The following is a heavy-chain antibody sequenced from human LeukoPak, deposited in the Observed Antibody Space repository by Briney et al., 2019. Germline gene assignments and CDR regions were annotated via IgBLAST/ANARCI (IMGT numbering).Heavy chain of an antibody. D-gene: IGHD2-2*01. J-gene: IGHJ5*02. Sequence: SETLSLTCTVSGGSISSYYWSWIRQPPGKGLEWIGYIYYSGSTNYNPSLKSRATISVDTSKNQFSLKLSSVTAADTAVYYCARVVYCSSTSCYGNWFDPWGQGTLVTVSS. CDR1: GGSISSYY. CDR2: IYYSGST. CDR3: ARVVYCSSTSCYGNWFDP. V-gene: IGHV4-59*01.